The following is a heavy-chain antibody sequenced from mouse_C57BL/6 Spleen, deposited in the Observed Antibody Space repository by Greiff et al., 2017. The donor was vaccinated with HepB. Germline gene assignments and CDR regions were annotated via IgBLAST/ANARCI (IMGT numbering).Heavy chain of an antibody. CDR3: ARIENYGSSFDD. J-gene: IGHJ2*01. Sequence: VQLQQSGAELARPGASVKLSCKASGYTFTSSGISWVKQRTGQGLEWIGELYPRSGNTYYNEKFKGKATLTADKSSSTAYMQLSSLTSEDSAVYVCARIENYGSSFDDWGKGTTLTVSS. D-gene: IGHD1-1*01. CDR1: GYTFTSSG. CDR2: LYPRSGNT. V-gene: IGHV1-81*01.